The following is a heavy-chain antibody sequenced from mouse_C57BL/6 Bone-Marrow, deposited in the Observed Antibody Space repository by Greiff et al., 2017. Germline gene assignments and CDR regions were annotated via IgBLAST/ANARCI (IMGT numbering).Heavy chain of an antibody. J-gene: IGHJ3*01. D-gene: IGHD1-1*01. CDR1: GYTFTSYW. CDR3: ARGDYYGSSSFAY. V-gene: IGHV1-64*01. Sequence: QVQLQQPGAELVKPGASVKLSCKASGYTFTSYWMHWVKQRPGQGLEWIGMIHPTSGSTNSNGKFKSKATLTVDKSSSTAYMQLSSLTSEDSAVYYCARGDYYGSSSFAYWGQGTLVTVSA. CDR2: IHPTSGST.